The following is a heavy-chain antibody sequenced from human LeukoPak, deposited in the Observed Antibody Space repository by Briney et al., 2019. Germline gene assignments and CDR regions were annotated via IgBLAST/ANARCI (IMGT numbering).Heavy chain of an antibody. CDR2: INHSGST. CDR3: ARRGRNSSGWQDYL. D-gene: IGHD6-25*01. V-gene: IGHV4-34*01. J-gene: IGHJ4*02. CDR1: GGSFSGYY. Sequence: PSETLSLTCAVYGGSFSGYYWSWIRQPPGKGLEWVGEINHSGSTNYNPSLKSRVTISVDTSKNQFSLKLSSVTAADTAVYYCARRGRNSSGWQDYLWGQGTLVTVSS.